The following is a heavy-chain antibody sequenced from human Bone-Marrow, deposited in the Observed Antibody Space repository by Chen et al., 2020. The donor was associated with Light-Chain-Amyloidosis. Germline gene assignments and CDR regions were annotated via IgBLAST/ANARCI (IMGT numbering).Heavy chain of an antibody. CDR3: TKDISPHMAGFDF. J-gene: IGHJ4*02. CDR2: LDWEGGSI. V-gene: IGHV3-9*01. CDR1: GFTFDDYA. Sequence: EVQLVESGGGLIHPGGSLRLSCTASGFTFDDYAMHWVRQPPGKGLEWVSGLDWEGGSIGYADSVKGRFTISRDNAKNSLSLEMTRLRSEDTAFNYCTKDISPHMAGFDFWGQGMLVTVSS.